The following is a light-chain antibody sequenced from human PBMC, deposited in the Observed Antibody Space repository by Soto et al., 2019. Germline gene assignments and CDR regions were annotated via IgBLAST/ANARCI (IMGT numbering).Light chain of an antibody. J-gene: IGKJ1*01. CDR2: GAS. V-gene: IGKV3-20*01. CDR3: QQYGSSPRT. CDR1: QRLSSSY. Sequence: EIVVTQSPGTLSLSPGERATLSCRASQRLSSSYLAWYQQKPGQAPGLLIYGASSRATGIPDRFSGSGSGTDFTLTISRLEPEDFAVYYCQQYGSSPRTFGQGTKVDIK.